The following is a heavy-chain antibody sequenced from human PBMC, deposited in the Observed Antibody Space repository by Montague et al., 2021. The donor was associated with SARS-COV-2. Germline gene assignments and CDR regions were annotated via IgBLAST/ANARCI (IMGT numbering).Heavy chain of an antibody. CDR1: GFSLSTSGVC. D-gene: IGHD3-10*01. CDR3: AHSRITMVRGVINYYGMDV. CDR2: XYWXSYN. J-gene: IGHJ6*02. V-gene: IGHV2-5*01. Sequence: PALVTSTQTFTLTCTFSGFSLSTSGVCVGWIRQPPGKALEWLARXYWXSYNRYSPSLKSRLTITKDTSKNPVVLTMTNMDPVDTATYYCAHSRITMVRGVINYYGMDVWGQGTTVTVSS.